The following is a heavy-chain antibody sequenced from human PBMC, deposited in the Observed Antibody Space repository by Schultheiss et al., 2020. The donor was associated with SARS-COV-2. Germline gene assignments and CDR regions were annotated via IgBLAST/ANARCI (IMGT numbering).Heavy chain of an antibody. D-gene: IGHD3-3*01. J-gene: IGHJ5*02. Sequence: GSLRLSCAVYGGSFSGSYWSWIRQPPGKGLEWIGEINYSGSTNYDPSLKSRVTISLDTSKNHFSLKLTSVTAADTAVYYCARGPAPYSDFWSDSYTGWFDPWGQGTLVTVSS. CDR1: GGSFSGSY. V-gene: IGHV4-34*01. CDR3: ARGPAPYSDFWSDSYTGWFDP. CDR2: INYSGST.